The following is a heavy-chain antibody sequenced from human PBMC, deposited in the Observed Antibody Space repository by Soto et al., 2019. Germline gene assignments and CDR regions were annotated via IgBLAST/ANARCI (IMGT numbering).Heavy chain of an antibody. Sequence: GASVKVSCKASGGTFSSYAISWVRQAPGQGLEWMGGIIPIFGTANYAQKFQGRVTITADESTSTAYMELSSLRSEDTAVYYCALDFWSGLNPNWFEPWGQGTLVTVSA. CDR2: IIPIFGTA. V-gene: IGHV1-69*13. J-gene: IGHJ5*02. D-gene: IGHD3-3*01. CDR1: GGTFSSYA. CDR3: ALDFWSGLNPNWFEP.